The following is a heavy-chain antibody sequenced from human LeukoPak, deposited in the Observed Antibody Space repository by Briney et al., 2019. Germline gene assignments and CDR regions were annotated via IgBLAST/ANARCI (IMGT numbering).Heavy chain of an antibody. D-gene: IGHD6-19*01. CDR1: GFTFSTYG. J-gene: IGHJ4*02. CDR2: ISYDGSDE. Sequence: PGGSLRLSCAASGFTFSTYGMHCVRQAPGKGLEWVAVISYDGSDEYYAESVRGRFTISRDNSKNTLYLQMNSLRAEDTAVYYCAKDPHSSGWYSDYWGQGTLVTVSS. CDR3: AKDPHSSGWYSDY. V-gene: IGHV3-30*18.